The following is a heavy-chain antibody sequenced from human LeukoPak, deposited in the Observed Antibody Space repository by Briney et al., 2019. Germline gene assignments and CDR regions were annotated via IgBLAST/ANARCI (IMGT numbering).Heavy chain of an antibody. Sequence: GGSLRLSCAASGFTFSSYSMTWVRQAPGKGLEWVSSISSGGTYIYYADSVKGRFTISRDNAKNSLYLQMNSLRAEDTTVYFCTRDIYPLLSGYGMDVWGQGTTVIVSS. CDR2: ISSGGTYI. J-gene: IGHJ6*02. D-gene: IGHD1-26*01. CDR1: GFTFSSYS. CDR3: TRDIYPLLSGYGMDV. V-gene: IGHV3-21*01.